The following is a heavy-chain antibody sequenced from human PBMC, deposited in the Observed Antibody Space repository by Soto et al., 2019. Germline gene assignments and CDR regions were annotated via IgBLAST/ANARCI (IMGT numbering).Heavy chain of an antibody. D-gene: IGHD6-19*01. V-gene: IGHV4-31*03. J-gene: IGHJ4*02. CDR2: TYYSGNT. CDR1: GGSISSGGYY. Sequence: PSETLSLTCTVSGGSISSGGYYWNWIRQHPGKGLEWIGYTYYSGNTYYNPSLNSRVTISADTSKNQFSLKLSSVTAADTAVYYGASLSGSGWPMDYWGQGTLVTVSS. CDR3: ASLSGSGWPMDY.